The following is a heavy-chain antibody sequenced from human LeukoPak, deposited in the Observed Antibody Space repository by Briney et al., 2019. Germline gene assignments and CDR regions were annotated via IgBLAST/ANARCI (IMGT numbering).Heavy chain of an antibody. D-gene: IGHD3-22*01. J-gene: IGHJ3*02. CDR1: GDSISGSNYC. CDR3: ARQGLIVVFISQDVFDI. Sequence: SETLSLTCTVSGDSISGSNYCWGWIRQAPGKGLEWIGNIDHSGRTHYNPSVKSGVTISVDTSKNQFSLKLSSVTAADTAVYYCARQGLIVVFISQDVFDIWGQGTMVTVSS. CDR2: IDHSGRT. V-gene: IGHV4-39*01.